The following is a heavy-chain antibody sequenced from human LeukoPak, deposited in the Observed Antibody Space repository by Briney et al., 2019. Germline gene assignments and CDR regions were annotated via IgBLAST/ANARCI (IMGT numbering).Heavy chain of an antibody. CDR2: IYYSGST. CDR1: GGSISSYY. J-gene: IGHJ4*02. CDR3: ARARGARITMIVVVDYFDY. V-gene: IGHV4-59*01. D-gene: IGHD3-22*01. Sequence: PSETLSLTGTVSGGSISSYYWSWIRQPPGKGLEWIGYIYYSGSTNYNPSLKSRVTISVDTSKNQFSLKLSSVTAADTAVYYCARARGARITMIVVVDYFDYWGQGTLVTVSS.